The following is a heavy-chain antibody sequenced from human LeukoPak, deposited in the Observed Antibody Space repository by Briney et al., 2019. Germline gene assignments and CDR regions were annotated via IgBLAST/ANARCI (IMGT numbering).Heavy chain of an antibody. CDR3: ARLEGLASSGAYNWFDP. J-gene: IGHJ5*02. V-gene: IGHV5-51*01. D-gene: IGHD5-18*01. CDR2: IYPGDSDT. Sequence: GESLKISCKGSGYSFTSYWIGWVRQVPGKGLEWMGIIYPGDSDTRYSPSFRGQVTISADKSISTAYLQWSSLKASDTAMYYCARLEGLASSGAYNWFDPWGQGTLVTVSS. CDR1: GYSFTSYW.